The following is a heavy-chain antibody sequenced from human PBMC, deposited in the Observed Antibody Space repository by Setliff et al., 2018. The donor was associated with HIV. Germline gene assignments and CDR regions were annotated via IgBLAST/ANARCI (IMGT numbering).Heavy chain of an antibody. Sequence: SETLSLTCSVSGVSINRTDHYWGWIRQSPGKRLEWIGSVSQSGSTYYNPSLKSRITISVDWSKNLFSLKLISVTAADQGVYYCARVPVAGANWFDPWGLGTLVTVS. J-gene: IGHJ5*02. D-gene: IGHD2-21*01. CDR1: GVSINRTDHY. V-gene: IGHV4-39*01. CDR3: ARVPVAGANWFDP. CDR2: VSQSGST.